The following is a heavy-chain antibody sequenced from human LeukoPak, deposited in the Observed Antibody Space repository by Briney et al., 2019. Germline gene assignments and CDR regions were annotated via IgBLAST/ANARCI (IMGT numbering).Heavy chain of an antibody. J-gene: IGHJ4*02. Sequence: GGSLRLSCAASGFTFSSYAMSWVRQAPGKGLEWVSAISGSGGSTYYADSEKGRFTVSRDNSKNTLYLQMNSLRAEDTAVYYCGARTPLYFFDYWGQGTLVTVSS. CDR2: ISGSGGST. D-gene: IGHD1-14*01. V-gene: IGHV3-23*01. CDR3: GARTPLYFFDY. CDR1: GFTFSSYA.